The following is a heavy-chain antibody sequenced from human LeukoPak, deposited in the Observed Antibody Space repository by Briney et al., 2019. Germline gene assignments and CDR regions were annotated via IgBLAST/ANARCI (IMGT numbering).Heavy chain of an antibody. V-gene: IGHV3-48*01. D-gene: IGHD3-22*01. Sequence: GGSLRLSCAASGFTFSSYSMNWVRQAPGKGLEWVSYISSSSTIYYADSVKGRFTISRDNAKNSLYLQMNSLRAEDTAVYYCARDLIGERPFDYWGQGTLVTVSS. CDR1: GFTFSSYS. CDR3: ARDLIGERPFDY. CDR2: ISSSSTI. J-gene: IGHJ4*02.